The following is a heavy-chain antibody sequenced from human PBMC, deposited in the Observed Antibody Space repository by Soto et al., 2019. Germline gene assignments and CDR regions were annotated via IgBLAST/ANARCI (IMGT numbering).Heavy chain of an antibody. V-gene: IGHV3-11*01. CDR1: GFTFSDYY. CDR3: ARVMITFGGVIVTPTDAFDI. J-gene: IGHJ3*02. CDR2: ISSSGSTI. D-gene: IGHD3-16*02. Sequence: QVQLVESGGGLVKPGGSLRLSCAASGFTFSDYYMSWIRQAPGKGLEWVSYISSSGSTIYYADSVKGRFTISRDNAKNSLYLHMNSLRAEDTAVYYCARVMITFGGVIVTPTDAFDIWGKWTMVTVSS.